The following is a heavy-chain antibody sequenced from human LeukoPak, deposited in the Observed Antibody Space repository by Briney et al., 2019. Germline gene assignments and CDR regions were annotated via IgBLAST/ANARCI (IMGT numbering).Heavy chain of an antibody. J-gene: IGHJ4*02. CDR3: ARMTRPFDY. CDR1: GGSFSGYY. V-gene: IGHV4-34*01. Sequence: SETLSLTCAVYGGSFSGYYWSWIRQPPGKGLEWIGEINHSGSTNYNPSLKSRATISVDTSKNQFSLKLSSVTAADTAVYYCARMTRPFDYWGQGTLVTASS. D-gene: IGHD4-11*01. CDR2: INHSGST.